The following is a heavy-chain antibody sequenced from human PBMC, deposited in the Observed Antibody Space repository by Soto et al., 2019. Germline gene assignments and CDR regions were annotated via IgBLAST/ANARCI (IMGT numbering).Heavy chain of an antibody. CDR2: IYYSGST. V-gene: IGHV4-59*01. J-gene: IGHJ4*02. Sequence: SETLSLTCTVSGGSISSYYWSWIRQPPGKGLEWIGYIYYSGSTNYNPSLKSRVTISVDTSKNQFSLKLSSVTAADTAVYYCARVGYCSGGSCYDYWGQGTLVTVSS. CDR3: ARVGYCSGGSCYDY. D-gene: IGHD2-15*01. CDR1: GGSISSYY.